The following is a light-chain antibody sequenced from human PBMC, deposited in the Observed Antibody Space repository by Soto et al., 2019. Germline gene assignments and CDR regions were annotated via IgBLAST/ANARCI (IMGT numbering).Light chain of an antibody. CDR2: HAA. CDR3: QQYNEWPLT. CDR1: QSVSNN. V-gene: IGKV3-15*01. Sequence: EIVMTQSPATLSVSPGERATLSCRASQSVSNNVAWYQQKPGQAPRLLIYHAATRATGIPARFSGSGSGTEVTHTISSLQSEDFAFYYCQQYNEWPLTFGGGTKVEIK. J-gene: IGKJ4*01.